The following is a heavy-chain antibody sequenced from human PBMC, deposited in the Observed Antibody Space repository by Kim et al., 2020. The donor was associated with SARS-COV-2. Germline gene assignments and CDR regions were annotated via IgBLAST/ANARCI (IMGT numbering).Heavy chain of an antibody. V-gene: IGHV1-3*01. CDR1: GYTFTSYA. CDR2: INAGNGNT. D-gene: IGHD3-10*01. J-gene: IGHJ5*02. Sequence: ASVKVSCKASGYTFTSYAMHWVRQAPGQRLEWMGWINAGNGNTKYSQKFQGRVTITRDTSASTAYMELSSLRSEDTAVYYCARRSSWTYYYGSGIGFDPWGQGTLVTVSS. CDR3: ARRSSWTYYYGSGIGFDP.